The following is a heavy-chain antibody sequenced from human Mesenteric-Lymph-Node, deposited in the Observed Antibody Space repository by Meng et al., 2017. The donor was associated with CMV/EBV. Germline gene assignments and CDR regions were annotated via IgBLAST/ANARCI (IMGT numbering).Heavy chain of an antibody. V-gene: IGHV3-21*01. CDR2: ITTTSSFI. CDR3: ARDSKWEQPVY. CDR1: GFMFSTYS. D-gene: IGHD1/OR15-1a*01. J-gene: IGHJ4*02. Sequence: GESLKISCAASGFMFSTYSMTWVRQAPGKGLEWVSSITTTSSFISYADSVKGRFTISRDNAKNSLYLEMNSLRANDTGAYYCARDSKWEQPVYWGQGT.